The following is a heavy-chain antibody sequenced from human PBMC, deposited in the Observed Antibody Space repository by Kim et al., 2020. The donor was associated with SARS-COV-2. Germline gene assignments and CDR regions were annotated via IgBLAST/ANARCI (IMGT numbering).Heavy chain of an antibody. CDR1: GFTFSGSA. CDR3: TTLTFYYDSSGYYLPVDY. CDR2: IRSKANSYAT. D-gene: IGHD3-22*01. Sequence: GGSLRLSCAASGFTFSGSAMHWVRQASGKGLEWVGRIRSKANSYATAYAASVKGRFTISRDDSKNTAYLQMNSLKTEDTVVYYCTTLTFYYDSSGYYLPVDYWGQGTLVTVSS. V-gene: IGHV3-73*01. J-gene: IGHJ4*02.